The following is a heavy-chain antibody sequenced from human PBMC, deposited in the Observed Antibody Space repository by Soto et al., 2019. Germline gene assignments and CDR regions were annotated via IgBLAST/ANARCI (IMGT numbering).Heavy chain of an antibody. Sequence: QLQLQESGPGLVKPSETLSLTCTVSGGSISSSSYYWGWIRQPPGKGLEWIGSVYYSGSTYDNPSLKSRITLSVDMSKSQFSLKLTSVTAADTAVYYCARLLYDSRGYYYFDYWGQGTLVTVSS. CDR2: VYYSGST. V-gene: IGHV4-39*01. J-gene: IGHJ4*02. D-gene: IGHD3-22*01. CDR3: ARLLYDSRGYYYFDY. CDR1: GGSISSSSYY.